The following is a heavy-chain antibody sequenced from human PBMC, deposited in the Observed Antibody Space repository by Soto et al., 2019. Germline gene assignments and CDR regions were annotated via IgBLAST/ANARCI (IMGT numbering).Heavy chain of an antibody. J-gene: IGHJ3*02. CDR1: GGTFSSYA. CDR3: ARDRVSEYQLLSLTATTRPYGAFDI. Sequence: SVKVSCKASGGTFSSYAISWVRQAPGQGLEWMGGIIPIFGTANYAQKFQGRVTITADESTSTAYMELSSLRSEDTAVYYCARDRVSEYQLLSLTATTRPYGAFDIWGQGTMGTVS. V-gene: IGHV1-69*13. D-gene: IGHD2-2*01. CDR2: IIPIFGTA.